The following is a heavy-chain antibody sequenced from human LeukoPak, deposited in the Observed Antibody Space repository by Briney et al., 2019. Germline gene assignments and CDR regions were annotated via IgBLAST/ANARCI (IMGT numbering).Heavy chain of an antibody. CDR1: GYTFTSYG. CDR2: ISAYNGNT. CDR3: ARAVATRAPQYFQH. D-gene: IGHD5-12*01. Sequence: ASVKVSCKASGYTFTSYGISWVRQAPGQGLEWMGWISAYNGNTNYAQKLQGRVTMTTDTSISTAYMELSRLRSDDTAVYYCARAVATRAPQYFQHWGQGTLVTVSS. V-gene: IGHV1-18*01. J-gene: IGHJ1*01.